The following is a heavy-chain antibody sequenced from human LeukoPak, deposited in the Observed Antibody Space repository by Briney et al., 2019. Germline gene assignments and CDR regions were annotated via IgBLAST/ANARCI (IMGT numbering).Heavy chain of an antibody. V-gene: IGHV4-59*01. J-gene: IGHJ4*02. D-gene: IGHD4-23*01. CDR2: ISYSGIT. CDR3: ASAPGGNSYCDY. Sequence: SETLSLTCTVSGGSISSSYWSWIRQPPGKGLEWIGYISYSGITNYNPSLKSRVTISVDTSKNQFSLKLSSVNAADTAVYYCASAPGGNSYCDYWGQGTLVTVSS. CDR1: GGSISSSY.